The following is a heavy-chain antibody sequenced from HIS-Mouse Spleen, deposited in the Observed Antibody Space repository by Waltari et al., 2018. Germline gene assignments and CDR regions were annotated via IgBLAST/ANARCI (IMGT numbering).Heavy chain of an antibody. V-gene: IGHV1-46*01. D-gene: IGHD6-19*01. CDR2: INPSGGRT. Sequence: QVQLVQSGAEVKKPGASVKVSCKASGYTFTSYYMHWVRQAPGQGLEWMGRINPSGGRTSYAQKFQGRVTITRDTSTSTVYMELSSLRSEDTAVYYCARGPKPTLYSSGFYFDYWGQGTLVTVSS. J-gene: IGHJ4*02. CDR1: GYTFTSYY. CDR3: ARGPKPTLYSSGFYFDY.